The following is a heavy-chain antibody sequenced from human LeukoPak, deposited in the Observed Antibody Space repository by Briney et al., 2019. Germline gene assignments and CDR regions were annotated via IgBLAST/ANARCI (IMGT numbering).Heavy chain of an antibody. J-gene: IGHJ4*02. D-gene: IGHD4-11*01. V-gene: IGHV4-59*12. CDR2: IYHSGST. Sequence: SETLSLTCTVSGGSISSYYWSWIRQPPGKGLEWIGYIYHSGSTYYNPSLKSRVTISVDRSKNQFSLKLSSVTAADTAVYYCARSATTVPLFFDYWGQGTLVTVSS. CDR3: ARSATTVPLFFDY. CDR1: GGSISSYY.